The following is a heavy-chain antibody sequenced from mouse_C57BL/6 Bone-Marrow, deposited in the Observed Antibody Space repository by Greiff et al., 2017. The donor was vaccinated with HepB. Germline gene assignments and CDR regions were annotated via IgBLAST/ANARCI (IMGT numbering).Heavy chain of an antibody. CDR2: INPYNGGT. CDR3: APIYYYGSSWYFDV. Sequence: VQLQQSGPVLVKPGASVKMSCKASGYTFTDYYMNWVKQSHGKSLEWIGVINPYNGGTSYNQKFKGKATLTVDKSSSTAYMELNSLTSEDSAVYYCAPIYYYGSSWYFDVWGTGTTVTVSS. J-gene: IGHJ1*03. V-gene: IGHV1-19*01. D-gene: IGHD1-1*01. CDR1: GYTFTDYY.